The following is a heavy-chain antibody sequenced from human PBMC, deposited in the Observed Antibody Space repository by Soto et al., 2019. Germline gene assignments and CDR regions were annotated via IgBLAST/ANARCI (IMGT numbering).Heavy chain of an antibody. CDR2: ISGSGGCT. V-gene: IGHV3-23*01. CDR1: GFTFSSYA. Sequence: EVQLWESGGGLVQPGVSLRLCCAASGFTFSSYAMRWIRQALGKGLDWVSAISGSGGCTYYADSVNGRFSISRYNSKNTLYLQMNSLRAEDTAVYYCAKGGYGGNSAYCCQGTLVTVSS. J-gene: IGHJ4*02. D-gene: IGHD4-17*01. CDR3: AKGGYGGNSAY.